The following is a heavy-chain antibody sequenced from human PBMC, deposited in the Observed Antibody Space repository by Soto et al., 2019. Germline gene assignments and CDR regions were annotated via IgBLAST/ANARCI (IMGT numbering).Heavy chain of an antibody. CDR3: ARSSQQLIIYNYYGMDV. CDR2: LWYDGSNK. D-gene: IGHD6-13*01. Sequence: PGGSLRLSCAASGFTFSNYGIHWVRQAPGKELEWVAVLWYDGSNKYYADSVKGRFTISRDNSKNTLYLQMNSLRAEDTAVYHCARSSQQLIIYNYYGMDVWGQGTTVTVSS. CDR1: GFTFSNYG. J-gene: IGHJ6*02. V-gene: IGHV3-33*01.